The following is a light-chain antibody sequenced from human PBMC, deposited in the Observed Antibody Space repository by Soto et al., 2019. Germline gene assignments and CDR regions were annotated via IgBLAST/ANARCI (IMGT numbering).Light chain of an antibody. Sequence: EIVLTQSPATLSLSPGERATLSCRASQSVSSYLAWYQQKPGQAPRLLIYDASNRSTGIPARFSGSGSGKYLPLTITSLGPEVFTFFYCNHRTTWPPWTFGKGPKVKSN. CDR2: DAS. V-gene: IGKV3-11*01. CDR1: QSVSSY. CDR3: NHRTTWPPWT. J-gene: IGKJ1*01.